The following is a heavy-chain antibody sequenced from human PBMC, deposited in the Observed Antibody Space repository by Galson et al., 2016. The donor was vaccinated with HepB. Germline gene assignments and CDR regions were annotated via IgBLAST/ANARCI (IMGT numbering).Heavy chain of an antibody. CDR3: ARDQSAAARNGGMDV. Sequence: SLRLSCAGSGFTFNYDMNWVRQAPGRGLEWVSYINHISSHIYYAAAVRGRFTVSRDNAKNSLFLEMNSLTAEDTALYFCARDQSAAARNGGMDVWGHGTLVIASS. CDR2: INHISSHI. D-gene: IGHD6-13*01. V-gene: IGHV3-21*01. CDR1: GFTFNYD. J-gene: IGHJ6*02.